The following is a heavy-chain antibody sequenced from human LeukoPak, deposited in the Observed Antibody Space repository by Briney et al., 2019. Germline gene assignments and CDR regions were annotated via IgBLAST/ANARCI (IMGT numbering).Heavy chain of an antibody. CDR1: GFTFRDYW. Sequence: GGSPRLSCTASGFTFRDYWMHWIRQTPREGLVWVSRINGDETSRAYADFVKGRFTISRDNAKNSLYLQMNSLRAEDTALYYCAKDPSRIAVAGTLDYWGQGTLVTVSS. J-gene: IGHJ4*02. V-gene: IGHV3-74*01. D-gene: IGHD6-19*01. CDR2: INGDETSR. CDR3: AKDPSRIAVAGTLDY.